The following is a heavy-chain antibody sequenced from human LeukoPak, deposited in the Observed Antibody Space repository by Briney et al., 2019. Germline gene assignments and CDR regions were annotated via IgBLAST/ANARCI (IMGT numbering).Heavy chain of an antibody. J-gene: IGHJ4*02. CDR3: ARAGTRYCSSTSCPKTLKD. V-gene: IGHV1-46*01. Sequence: ASVKVSCKASGYTFTSYYMHWVRPAPGQGLEWMGIINPSGGSTSYAQKFQGRVTMTRDTSTSTVYMELSSLRSEDTAVYYCARAGTRYCSSTSCPKTLKDWGQGTLVTVSS. CDR2: INPSGGST. D-gene: IGHD2-2*01. CDR1: GYTFTSYY.